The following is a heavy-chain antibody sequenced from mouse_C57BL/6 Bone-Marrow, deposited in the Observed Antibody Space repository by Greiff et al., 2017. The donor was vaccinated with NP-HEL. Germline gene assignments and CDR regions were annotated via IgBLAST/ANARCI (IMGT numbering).Heavy chain of an antibody. CDR2: IDPEDGET. J-gene: IGHJ2*01. D-gene: IGHD3-2*02. V-gene: IGHV14-2*01. CDR1: GFNIKDYY. CDR3: ALDSSGSDY. Sequence: DVKLQESGAELVKPGASVKLSCTASGFNIKDYYMHWVKQRTEQGLEWIGRIDPEDGETKYATNFQGKATITADTSSNTAYLQLSSLTSEDTAVYYCALDSSGSDYWGQGTTLTVSS.